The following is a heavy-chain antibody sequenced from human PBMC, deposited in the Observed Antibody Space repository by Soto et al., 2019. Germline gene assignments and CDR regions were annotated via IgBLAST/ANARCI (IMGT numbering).Heavy chain of an antibody. Sequence: PSENLSLTCTVSGGSISSGDYYWSWIRQPPGKGLEWIGYIYYSGSTYYNPSLKSRVTISVDTSKNQFSLKLSSVTAADTAVYYCARDYGSGDYYYGMDVWGQGTTVTVSS. CDR1: GGSISSGDYY. D-gene: IGHD3-10*01. CDR3: ARDYGSGDYYYGMDV. J-gene: IGHJ6*02. V-gene: IGHV4-30-4*01. CDR2: IYYSGST.